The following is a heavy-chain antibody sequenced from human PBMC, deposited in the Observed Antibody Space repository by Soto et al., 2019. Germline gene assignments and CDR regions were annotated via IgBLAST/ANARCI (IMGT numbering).Heavy chain of an antibody. CDR2: IKNDPKSYIT. CDR3: ADLKWSRSYLP. V-gene: IGHV3-72*01. D-gene: IGHD3-3*01. Sequence: EVQLVESGGDLVQPGGSLRLSCVASGFRLSDHFMDCVLQAPGKGLEWVGRIKNDPKSYITDYAESVKGRFTISRDNSTTSLFLQMNSLTTEDTAIYYCADLKWSRSYLPWGQGTLVTVSS. CDR1: GFRLSDHF. J-gene: IGHJ1*01.